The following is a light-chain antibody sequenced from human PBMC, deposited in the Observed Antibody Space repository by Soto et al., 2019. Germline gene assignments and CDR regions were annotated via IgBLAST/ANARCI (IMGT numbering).Light chain of an antibody. CDR3: ISYTTSSTLYV. CDR2: EVS. CDR1: SSDVGGYKY. V-gene: IGLV2-14*01. J-gene: IGLJ1*01. Sequence: QSALTQPASVSGSPGQSITISCTGTSSDVGGYKYVSWYQQHPGKAPKLIIYEVSDRPSGVSNRFSGSKSGNTASLTISGLQAEDEADYYCISYTTSSTLYVFGTGTQLTVL.